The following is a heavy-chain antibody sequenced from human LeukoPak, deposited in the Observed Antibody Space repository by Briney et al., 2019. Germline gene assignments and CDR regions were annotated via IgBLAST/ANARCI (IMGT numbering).Heavy chain of an antibody. Sequence: SETLSLTCTVSGGSISSGSYYWSWIRQPAGKGLEWIGRIYTSGSTNYNPSLKSRVTISVDTSKNQFSLKLSSVTAADTAVYYCASGICSSTSCYTGGMYYYYMDVWGKGTTVTVSS. CDR1: GGSISSGSYY. V-gene: IGHV4-61*02. CDR2: IYTSGST. D-gene: IGHD2-2*02. J-gene: IGHJ6*03. CDR3: ASGICSSTSCYTGGMYYYYMDV.